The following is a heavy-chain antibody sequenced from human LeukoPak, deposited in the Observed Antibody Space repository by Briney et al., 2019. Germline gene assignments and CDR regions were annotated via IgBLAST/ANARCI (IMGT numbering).Heavy chain of an antibody. V-gene: IGHV4-59*01. Sequence: SETLSLTCTVSGGSISSYYWSWIRQPPGKGLEWIGYIYYSGSTNYNPFLKSRVTISVDTSKNQFSLKLSSVTAADTAVYYCARGGDIVVVPAAHPYFDYWGQGTLVTVSS. J-gene: IGHJ4*02. D-gene: IGHD2-2*01. CDR1: GGSISSYY. CDR3: ARGGDIVVVPAAHPYFDY. CDR2: IYYSGST.